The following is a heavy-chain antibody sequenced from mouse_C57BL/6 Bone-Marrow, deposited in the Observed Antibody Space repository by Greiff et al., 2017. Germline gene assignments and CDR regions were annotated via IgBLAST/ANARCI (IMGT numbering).Heavy chain of an antibody. J-gene: IGHJ1*03. D-gene: IGHD2-3*01. CDR2: IRNKANGYTT. V-gene: IGHV7-3*01. CDR1: GFTFTDYY. CDR3: ARYINDGYCLYWYFDV. Sequence: EVQVVESGGGLVQPGGSLSLSCAASGFTFTDYYMSWVRQPPGKALEWLGFIRNKANGYTTEYSASVKGRFTISRDNSQSILYLQMNALRAEDSATDYCARYINDGYCLYWYFDVWGTGTTVTVSS.